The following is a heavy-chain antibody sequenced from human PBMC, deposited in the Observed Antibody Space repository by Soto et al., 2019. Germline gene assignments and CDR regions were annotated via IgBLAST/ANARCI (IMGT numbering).Heavy chain of an antibody. D-gene: IGHD6-6*01. J-gene: IGHJ3*02. CDR1: GFTFSSYA. CDR3: GAISGRRQQLAPFNDDAFDI. CDR2: ISSNGGST. V-gene: IGHV3-64D*08. Sequence: GGSLRLSCSASGFTFSSYAMHWVRQAPGKGLEYVSAISSNGGSTYYADSVKGRFTISRDNSKNTLYLQMSSLRAEDTAVYYCGAISGRRQQLAPFNDDAFDIWGQGTMVTVSS.